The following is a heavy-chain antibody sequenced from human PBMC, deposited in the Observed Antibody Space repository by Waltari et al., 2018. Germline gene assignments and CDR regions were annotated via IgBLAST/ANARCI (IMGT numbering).Heavy chain of an antibody. D-gene: IGHD1-20*01. Sequence: QLQLQESGPGLVKPSETLSLTCTVSRGSISSRSYYWGWIRQPPGKGLEWIGSIYYSGSTYYNPSLKSRVTISVDTSKNQFSLKLSSVTAADTAVYYCATIRARTNFDYWGQGTLVTVSS. CDR3: ATIRARTNFDY. CDR1: RGSISSRSYY. CDR2: IYYSGST. V-gene: IGHV4-39*01. J-gene: IGHJ4*02.